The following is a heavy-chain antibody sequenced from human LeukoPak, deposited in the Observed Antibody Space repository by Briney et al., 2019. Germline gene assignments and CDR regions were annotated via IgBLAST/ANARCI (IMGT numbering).Heavy chain of an antibody. CDR1: GFTFSSYG. V-gene: IGHV3-30*18. CDR2: ISYDGSNK. Sequence: GRSLRHSCAASGFTFSSYGMHWVRQAPGKGLEWVAVISYDGSNKYYADSVKGRFTISRDNSKNTLYLQMNSLRAEDTAVYYCAKYSSSRAIDYWGQGTLVTVSS. D-gene: IGHD6-6*01. J-gene: IGHJ4*02. CDR3: AKYSSSRAIDY.